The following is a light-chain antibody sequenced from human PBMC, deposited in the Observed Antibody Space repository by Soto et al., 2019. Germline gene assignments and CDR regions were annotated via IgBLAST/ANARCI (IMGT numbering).Light chain of an antibody. V-gene: IGKV3-11*01. Sequence: EIVMTQSPATLSVSPGERASLSCRASQSVSSNLAWYQQKPGQAPRLLIYGASTRATGIPVRFSGSGSGTDFTLTISSLEPEDFGLYYCQQRSDWFTFGQGTRLEIK. J-gene: IGKJ5*01. CDR3: QQRSDWFT. CDR2: GAS. CDR1: QSVSSN.